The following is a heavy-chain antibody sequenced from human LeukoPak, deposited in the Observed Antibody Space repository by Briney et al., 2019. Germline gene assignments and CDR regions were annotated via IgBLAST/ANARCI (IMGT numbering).Heavy chain of an antibody. CDR2: INPSGGST. CDR1: GYSFTSYY. V-gene: IGHV1-46*01. Sequence: ASVKVSCKTSGYSFTSYYIRWVRQAPGQGLEWMGMINPSGGSTNYAQTFQGRVTMTRDMSTSTVYMELSSLRSDDTAVYYCARGPEATIVVVTAINRIAFDYWGQGTLVTVSS. D-gene: IGHD2-21*02. CDR3: ARGPEATIVVVTAINRIAFDY. J-gene: IGHJ4*02.